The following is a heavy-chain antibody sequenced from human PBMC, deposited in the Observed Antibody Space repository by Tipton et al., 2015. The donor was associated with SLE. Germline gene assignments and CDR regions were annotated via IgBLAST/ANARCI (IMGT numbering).Heavy chain of an antibody. J-gene: IGHJ6*02. V-gene: IGHV4-59*08. CDR1: GGYISPHY. CDR3: ARGMVTWRGAIVGVDV. CDR2: VYYSGST. D-gene: IGHD2-21*02. Sequence: TLSLTCTVSGGYISPHYWSWVRQPPGKGLEWIGYVYYSGSTMYNSSLRSRVTMAVDTSKNQFSLKLTSVTAADTAVYYCARGMVTWRGAIVGVDVWGQGTTVNVSS.